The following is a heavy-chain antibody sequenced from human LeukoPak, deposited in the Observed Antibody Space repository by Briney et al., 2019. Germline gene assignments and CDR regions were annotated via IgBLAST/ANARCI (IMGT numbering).Heavy chain of an antibody. CDR2: IYYSGST. V-gene: IGHV4-59*01. D-gene: IGHD2-21*01. Sequence: PSETLSLTCTVSGGSISSYYWSWIRQPPGKGLEWIGYIYYSGSTNYNPSLKSRVTISVDTSKNQFSLKLSSVTAADTAVYYCARECGGDCYSVMGFGYWGQGTLVTVSS. CDR3: ARECGGDCYSVMGFGY. CDR1: GGSISSYY. J-gene: IGHJ4*02.